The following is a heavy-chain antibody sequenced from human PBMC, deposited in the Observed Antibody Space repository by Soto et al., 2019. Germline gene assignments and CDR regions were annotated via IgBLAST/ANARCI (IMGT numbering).Heavy chain of an antibody. CDR2: IYTSGST. J-gene: IGHJ6*02. D-gene: IGHD5-12*01. V-gene: IGHV4-4*07. CDR3: ARGQRGYSGYGYYYYGMDV. Sequence: SETLSLTCTVSGGSISSYYWSWIRQPAGKGLEWIGRIYTSGSTNYNPSLKSRVTMPVDTSKNQLSLKLSSVTAADTAVYYCARGQRGYSGYGYYYYGMDVWGQGTTVTVSS. CDR1: GGSISSYY.